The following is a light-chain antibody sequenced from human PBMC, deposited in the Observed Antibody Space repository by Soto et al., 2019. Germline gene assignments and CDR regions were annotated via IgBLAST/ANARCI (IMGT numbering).Light chain of an antibody. CDR1: SSDVGSYNL. CDR3: CSYAGSSTSVV. J-gene: IGLJ2*01. V-gene: IGLV2-23*01. Sequence: QSVLTQPASVSGSPGQSITISCTGTSSDVGSYNLVSWYQQHRGKAPKLMIYEGSKRPSGVSNRFSGSKSGNTASLTSSGLQAEDEADYYCCSYAGSSTSVVFGGGTKLPVL. CDR2: EGS.